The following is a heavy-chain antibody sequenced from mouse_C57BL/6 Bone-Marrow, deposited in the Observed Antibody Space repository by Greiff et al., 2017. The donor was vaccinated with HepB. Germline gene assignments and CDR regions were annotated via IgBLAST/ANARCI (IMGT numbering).Heavy chain of an antibody. CDR3: AREREPRSYYYAMDY. CDR1: GFTFSDYY. J-gene: IGHJ4*01. CDR2: INYDGSST. Sequence: EVQLVESEGGLVQPGSSMKLSCTASGFTFSDYYMAWVRQVPEKGLEWVANINYDGSSTYYLDSLKSRFIISRDNAKNILYLQMSSLKSEDTATYYCAREREPRSYYYAMDYWGQGTSVTVSS. V-gene: IGHV5-16*01.